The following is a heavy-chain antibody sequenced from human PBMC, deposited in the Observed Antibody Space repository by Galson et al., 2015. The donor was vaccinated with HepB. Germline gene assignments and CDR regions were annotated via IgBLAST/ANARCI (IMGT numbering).Heavy chain of an antibody. CDR2: IAYDGDNK. CDR3: AKEGAAADWGVFDY. D-gene: IGHD6-13*01. J-gene: IGHJ4*02. CDR1: GFTFSSNG. V-gene: IGHV3-30*18. Sequence: SLRLSCAASGFTFSSNGMHWVRQAPGKGLEWVAVIAYDGDNKYYGDFVKGRFTISRDNSKNTLYLQMNSLRVEDTAVYYCAKEGAAADWGVFDYWGQGTLVTVSS.